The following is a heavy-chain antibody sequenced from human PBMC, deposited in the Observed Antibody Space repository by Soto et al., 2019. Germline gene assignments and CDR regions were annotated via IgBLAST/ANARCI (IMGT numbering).Heavy chain of an antibody. CDR2: ISAYNGNT. J-gene: IGHJ6*02. V-gene: IGHV1-18*01. CDR1: GYTFTSYG. Sequence: ASVKVSCKASGYTFTSYGISWVRQAPGQGLEWVGWISAYNGNTNYAQKLQGRVTMTTDTSTSTAYMELRSLRSDDTAVYYCARPGTVIPPPDYYGMDVWGQGTTVTVSS. CDR3: ARPGTVIPPPDYYGMDV. D-gene: IGHD4-4*01.